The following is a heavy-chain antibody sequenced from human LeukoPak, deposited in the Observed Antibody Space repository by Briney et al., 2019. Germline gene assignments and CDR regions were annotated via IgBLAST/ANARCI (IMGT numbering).Heavy chain of an antibody. Sequence: NPGGSLRLSCAASGFTFSSYSMNWVRQAPGKGLEWVSSISSSSSYIYYADSVKGRFTISRDNAKNSLYLQMNSLRAEDTAVYYCAREGQWLGRDDAFDIWGQGTMVTVSS. V-gene: IGHV3-21*01. CDR2: ISSSSSYI. CDR3: AREGQWLGRDDAFDI. D-gene: IGHD6-19*01. J-gene: IGHJ3*02. CDR1: GFTFSSYS.